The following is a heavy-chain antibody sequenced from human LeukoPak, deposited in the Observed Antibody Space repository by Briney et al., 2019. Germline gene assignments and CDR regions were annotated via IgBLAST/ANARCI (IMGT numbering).Heavy chain of an antibody. CDR2: IYHSGST. J-gene: IGHJ3*02. Sequence: PSETLSLTCTVSGYSISSGYYWGWIRQPPGKGLEWIGSIYHSGSTYYNPSLKSRVTISVDTSKNQFSLKLSSVTAADTAVYYCARDIVVVVATDAFDIWGQGTMVTVSS. V-gene: IGHV4-38-2*02. CDR3: ARDIVVVVATDAFDI. D-gene: IGHD2-15*01. CDR1: GYSISSGYY.